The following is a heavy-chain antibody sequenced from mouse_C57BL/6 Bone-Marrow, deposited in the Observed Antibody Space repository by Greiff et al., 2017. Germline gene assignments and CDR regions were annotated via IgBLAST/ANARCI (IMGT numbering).Heavy chain of an antibody. Sequence: VHVKQSGAELVRPGASVKLSCTASGFNIKDYYMHWVKQRPEQGLEWIGRIDPEDGDTEYAPKFQGKATMTADTSSNTAYLQLSSLTSEDTAVYYCTTRFITTSMDYWGQGTSVTVSS. J-gene: IGHJ4*01. V-gene: IGHV14-1*01. CDR1: GFNIKDYY. D-gene: IGHD1-1*01. CDR3: TTRFITTSMDY. CDR2: IDPEDGDT.